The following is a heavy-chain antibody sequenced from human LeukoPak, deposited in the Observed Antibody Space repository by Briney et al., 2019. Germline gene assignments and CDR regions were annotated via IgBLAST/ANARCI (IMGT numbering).Heavy chain of an antibody. Sequence: SETLSLTCAVYGGSFSGYYWSWIRQPPGKGLEWIGEINHSGSTNYNPSLKSRVTISVDTSKNQFSLKLSSVTAADTAVYCCARGRVAAAGRFDYWGQGTLVTVSS. CDR3: ARGRVAAAGRFDY. CDR1: GGSFSGYY. J-gene: IGHJ4*02. CDR2: INHSGST. V-gene: IGHV4-34*01. D-gene: IGHD6-25*01.